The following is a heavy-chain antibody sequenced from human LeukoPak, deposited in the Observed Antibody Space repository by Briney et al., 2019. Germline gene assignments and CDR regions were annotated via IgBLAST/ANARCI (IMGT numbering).Heavy chain of an antibody. CDR1: GYTFTSYG. CDR3: ARAESTSSPAYYYYYMDV. V-gene: IGHV1-2*02. CDR2: INPNSGGT. D-gene: IGHD2-2*01. Sequence: GASVKVSCKASGYTFTSYGISWVRQAPGQGLEWMGWINPNSGGTNYAQKFQGRVTMTRDTSISTAYMELSRLRSDDTAVYYCARAESTSSPAYYYYYMDVWGKGTTVTVSS. J-gene: IGHJ6*03.